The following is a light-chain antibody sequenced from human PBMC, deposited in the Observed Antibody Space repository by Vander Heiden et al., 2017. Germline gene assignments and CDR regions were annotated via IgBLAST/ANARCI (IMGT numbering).Light chain of an antibody. V-gene: IGLV1-40*01. CDR3: QSYDSSRSGSEV. J-gene: IGLJ2*01. Sequence: QSVLTLPPSVSGAPGQRVTVPSPWSSSNIGAGYDVHWYHQLPGTAPKLLIYGNSNRPSGVPDRFSGSKSGTSASLAITGLQAEDEADYYCQSYDSSRSGSEVFGGGTKLTVL. CDR1: SSNIGAGYD. CDR2: GNS.